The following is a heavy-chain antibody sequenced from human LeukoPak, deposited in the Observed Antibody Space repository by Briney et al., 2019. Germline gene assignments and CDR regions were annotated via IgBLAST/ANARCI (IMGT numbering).Heavy chain of an antibody. J-gene: IGHJ6*03. CDR1: GYTFTGYY. Sequence: ASVKVSCKASGYTFTGYYMHWVRQAPGQGLEWMGWINPNSGGTNYAQKFQGRVTMTRDTSISTAYMELSRLRSDDTAVYYCARGLMVRGVILYYYYYMDVWGKGTTVTVSS. D-gene: IGHD3-10*01. CDR2: INPNSGGT. V-gene: IGHV1-2*02. CDR3: ARGLMVRGVILYYYYYMDV.